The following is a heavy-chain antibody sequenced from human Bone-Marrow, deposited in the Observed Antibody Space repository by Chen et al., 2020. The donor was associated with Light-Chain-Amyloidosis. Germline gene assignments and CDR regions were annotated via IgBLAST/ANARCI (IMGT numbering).Heavy chain of an antibody. J-gene: IGHJ4*02. D-gene: IGHD4-4*01. V-gene: IGHV3-30*18. CDR1: GFTFSTYG. Sequence: VQLVESGGGVVQPGRSLRLSCEASGFTFSTYGMHWVRQAPGKGLEWVALISYDGSPKYYRDSVKGRFTVSRDNSRNTLYLQMNSLRTEDTAVYFCAKERTVGYSNTYHTFDSWGQGALVTVSS. CDR3: AKERTVGYSNTYHTFDS. CDR2: ISYDGSPK.